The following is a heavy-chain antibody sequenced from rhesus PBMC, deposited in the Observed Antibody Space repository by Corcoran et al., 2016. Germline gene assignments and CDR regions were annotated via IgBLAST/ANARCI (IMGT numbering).Heavy chain of an antibody. J-gene: IGHJ4*01. D-gene: IGHD5-24*01. CDR3: AREGDGYRQGFFDY. CDR1: GFSFSDYY. Sequence: EVQLVESGGGLAKPGGSLRLSCAASGFSFSDYYMYWVRQAPGKGLEWVSGISYIGGSTYSADSVKGRFTISRENAKNTLYLQMDSLRAEDTAVYYCAREGDGYRQGFFDYWGQGVLVTVSS. CDR2: ISYIGGST. V-gene: IGHV3S18*01.